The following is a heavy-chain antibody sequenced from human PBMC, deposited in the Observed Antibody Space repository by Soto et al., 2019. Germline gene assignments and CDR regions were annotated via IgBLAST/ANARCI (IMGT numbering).Heavy chain of an antibody. J-gene: IGHJ4*02. CDR2: RAYDGTNK. CDR1: GFTFSSYG. V-gene: IGHV3-30*18. CDR3: AKATYSESYFDY. D-gene: IGHD4-4*01. Sequence: QVQLVESGGGVVQPGRSLRLSCAASGFTFSSYGMHLVRQAPGKGLEWVAVRAYDGTNKYYADSVKGRFTFSRDTSKNALYLQMNSLRPEGTAVYYWAKATYSESYFDYWGQGTLVTVSS.